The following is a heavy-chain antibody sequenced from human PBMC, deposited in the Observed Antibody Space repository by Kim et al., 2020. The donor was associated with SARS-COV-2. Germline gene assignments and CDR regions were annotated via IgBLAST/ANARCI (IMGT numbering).Heavy chain of an antibody. CDR2: ITHTGTT. D-gene: IGHD6-19*01. Sequence: SETLSLTCAVYSGSFSDNYWNWVRQAPGKGLEWIGEITHTGTTAYNESLKSRVTLSVDTSKNQFSLKIRSVTAADTARYFCVRGARHLVDSRGWFGP. J-gene: IGHJ5*02. CDR1: SGSFSDNY. CDR3: VRGARHLVDSRGWFGP. V-gene: IGHV4-34*01.